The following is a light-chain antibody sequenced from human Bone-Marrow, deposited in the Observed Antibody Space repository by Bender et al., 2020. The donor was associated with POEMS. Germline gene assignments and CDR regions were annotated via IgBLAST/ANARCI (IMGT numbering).Light chain of an antibody. V-gene: IGLV3-21*02. J-gene: IGLJ3*02. CDR3: CSTDNDSNHGGV. CDR1: NIESKS. Sequence: YVLTQPPSVSVAPGQTARITCEGNNIESKSVHWYQQKPGQAPVVVVHDDGDRPSGIPARFSGATSWIGATLPVSGDQVEDEADYYCCSTDNDSNHGGVFGGGTRLSVL. CDR2: DDG.